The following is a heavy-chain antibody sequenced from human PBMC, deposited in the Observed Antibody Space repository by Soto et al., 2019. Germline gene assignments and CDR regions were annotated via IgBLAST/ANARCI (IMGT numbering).Heavy chain of an antibody. CDR3: ATGPFRFLEGTQSYNWFDP. CDR2: IIPMFGTA. Sequence: QVQLVQSGTEVKRPGSSVNVSCKASGGTFSSYAVSWVRQAPGQGLEWMGGIIPMFGTANYAPNFQDRVTITADASTSIAYMDLGRLRSEDTAVYYCATGPFRFLEGTQSYNWFDPWGQGTLVIVTS. V-gene: IGHV1-69*12. J-gene: IGHJ5*02. D-gene: IGHD3-3*01. CDR1: GGTFSSYA.